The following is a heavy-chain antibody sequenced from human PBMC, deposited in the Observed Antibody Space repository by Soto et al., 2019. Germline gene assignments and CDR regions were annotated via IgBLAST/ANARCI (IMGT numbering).Heavy chain of an antibody. V-gene: IGHV1-18*04. CDR3: ARAQYDTSSETYY. CDR2: ISAYNGNT. Sequence: QVQLVQSGAEVKKPGASVKVSCKASGYTFTNYGINWVRQAPGQGLEWVGWISAYNGNTNYAQKLQVRVTMTTDTSTSTAYRELRSLRSDDTAVYYCARAQYDTSSETYYWGQGTLFTVSS. D-gene: IGHD6-6*01. J-gene: IGHJ4*02. CDR1: GYTFTNYG.